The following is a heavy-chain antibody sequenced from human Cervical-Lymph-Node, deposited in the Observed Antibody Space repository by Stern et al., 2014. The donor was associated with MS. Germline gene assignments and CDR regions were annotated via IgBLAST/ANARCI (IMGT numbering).Heavy chain of an antibody. D-gene: IGHD3-22*01. CDR1: GGSFSGYY. J-gene: IGHJ6*02. V-gene: IGHV4-34*01. CDR3: ARGYYYDSSVIYYGMDV. CDR2: INHSGST. Sequence: QVQLQQWGAGLLKPSETLSLTCAVYGGSFSGYYWSWIRQPPGKGLEWIGEINHSGSTNYNPSLKSRVTISVDTSKNQFSLKLSSVTAADTAVYYCARGYYYDSSVIYYGMDVWGQGTTVTVSS.